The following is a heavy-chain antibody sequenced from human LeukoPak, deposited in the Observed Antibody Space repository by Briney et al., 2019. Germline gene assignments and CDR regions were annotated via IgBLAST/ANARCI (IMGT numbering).Heavy chain of an antibody. CDR3: ARGMQWLECYYYGTDV. J-gene: IGHJ6*02. CDR1: GYTFTSYD. Sequence: ASVKVSCKASGYTFTSYDINWVRQATGQGLEWMGWMNPNSGNTGYAQKFQGRVTMTRNTSISTAYMELSSLRSEDTAVYYCARGMQWLECYYYGTDVWGQGTTVTVSS. V-gene: IGHV1-8*01. CDR2: MNPNSGNT. D-gene: IGHD6-19*01.